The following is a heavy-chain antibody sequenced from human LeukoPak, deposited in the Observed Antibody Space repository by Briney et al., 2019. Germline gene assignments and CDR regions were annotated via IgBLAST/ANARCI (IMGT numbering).Heavy chain of an antibody. V-gene: IGHV4-39*07. CDR2: IYYSGST. CDR3: XXXXXXXXXRTRYYDYYMDV. CDR1: GGSISSSSYY. D-gene: IGHD1/OR15-1a*01. Sequence: SETLSLTCTVSGGSISSSSYYWGWIRQPPGKGLEWIGSIYYSGSTYYNPSLKSRVTISVDTSKNQFSLKLSSVTAADTAVYXXXXXXXXXXXRTRYYDYYMDVWGKGTTVTVSS. J-gene: IGHJ6*03.